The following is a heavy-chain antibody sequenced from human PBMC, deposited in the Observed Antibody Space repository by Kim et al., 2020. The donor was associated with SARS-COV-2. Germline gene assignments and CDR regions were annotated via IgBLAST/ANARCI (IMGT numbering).Heavy chain of an antibody. V-gene: IGHV1-46*01. D-gene: IGHD4-4*01. CDR3: ARTVEFSAFDI. J-gene: IGHJ3*02. Sequence: TSYAQKFQGRVTMTRDTSTSTVYMELSSLRSEDTAVYYCARTVEFSAFDIWGQGTMVTVSS. CDR2: T.